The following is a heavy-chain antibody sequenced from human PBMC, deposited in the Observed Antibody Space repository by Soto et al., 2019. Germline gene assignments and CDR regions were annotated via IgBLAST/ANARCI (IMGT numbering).Heavy chain of an antibody. D-gene: IGHD3-9*01. CDR3: ARDGEYDILTGYYIGWFDP. Sequence: QVPLVQSGAEVKKPGSSVKVSCKASGGTFSSYAISWVRQAPGQGLEWMGGIIPIFGTANYAQKFQGRVTITADESKSTAYMQLSSLRSEDTAVYYCARDGEYDILTGYYIGWFDPWGQGTLVTVSS. J-gene: IGHJ5*02. V-gene: IGHV1-69*01. CDR2: IIPIFGTA. CDR1: GGTFSSYA.